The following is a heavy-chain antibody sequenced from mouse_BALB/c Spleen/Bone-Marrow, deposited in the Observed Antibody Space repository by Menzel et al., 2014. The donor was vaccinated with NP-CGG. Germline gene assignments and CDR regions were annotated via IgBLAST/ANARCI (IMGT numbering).Heavy chain of an antibody. CDR2: VDPANGNT. V-gene: IGHV14-3*02. CDR3: ARYRLGTYFDY. Sequence: EVMLVESGAELVKPGASVKVSCTASGFNIKDTYMHWVKQRPEQGLEWIGRVDPANGNTKYDPKFQGKATITADTSSNTAYLQLSSLTSEDTAVYYCARYRLGTYFDYWGQGTTLTVSS. J-gene: IGHJ2*01. CDR1: GFNIKDTY. D-gene: IGHD2-14*01.